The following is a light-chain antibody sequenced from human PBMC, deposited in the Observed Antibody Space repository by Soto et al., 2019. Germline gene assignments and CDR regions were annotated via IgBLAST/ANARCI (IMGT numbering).Light chain of an antibody. CDR3: KQYYSTLSIT. J-gene: IGKJ5*01. CDR2: WAS. V-gene: IGKV4-1*01. CDR1: QSVLYSSNNKNY. Sequence: DIVMTQSPDSLAVSLGERATINCKSSQSVLYSSNNKNYLAWYQQKPGQPPKLLIYWASTRESGVPDRFSGSGSWTDFTLTISSLQAEDVAVYYCKQYYSTLSITFGQGTRLEIK.